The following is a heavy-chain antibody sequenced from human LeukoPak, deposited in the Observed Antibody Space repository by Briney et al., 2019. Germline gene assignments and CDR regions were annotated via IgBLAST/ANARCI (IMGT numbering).Heavy chain of an antibody. D-gene: IGHD6-19*01. Sequence: GASVKVSCKASGYTFTGYYMHWVRQAPGQGLEWMGWINPNSGGTNYAQKFQGRVTMTRDTSISTAYMELSRLRSDDTAVYYCARVGHGYSSGSYYFEYWGQGALVTVSS. CDR1: GYTFTGYY. CDR2: INPNSGGT. CDR3: ARVGHGYSSGSYYFEY. V-gene: IGHV1-2*02. J-gene: IGHJ4*02.